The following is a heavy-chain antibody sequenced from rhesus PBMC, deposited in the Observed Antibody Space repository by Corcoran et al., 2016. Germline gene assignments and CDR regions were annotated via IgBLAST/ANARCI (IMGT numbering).Heavy chain of an antibody. CDR2: IKGKSGRT. V-gene: IGHV4-80*01. CDR1: GGSFSSYW. CDR3: ARDRYLSGSYYRYGLDS. J-gene: IGHJ6*01. D-gene: IGHD3-16*01. Sequence: QVQLQESGPGLVKPSETLSLTCAVSGGSFSSYWWSWIRQPPGKGLEWIGEIKGKSGRTNYKPTLKSGVTIAKDASKNQFSLKLSSVTAADTAVYYCARDRYLSGSYYRYGLDSWGQGVVVTVSS.